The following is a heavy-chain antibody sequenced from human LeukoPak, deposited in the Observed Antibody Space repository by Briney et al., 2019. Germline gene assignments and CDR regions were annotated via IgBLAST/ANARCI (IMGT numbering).Heavy chain of an antibody. Sequence: SETLSLTCTVSGGSISSSSYYWGWLRQPPGKGLEWIGSIYYSGSTYYNPSLKSRVTISVDTSKNQFSLKLSSVTAADTAVYYCARHLPYYYDSSGYYFYYMDVWGKGTTVTVSS. V-gene: IGHV4-39*01. CDR2: IYYSGST. D-gene: IGHD3-22*01. CDR1: GGSISSSSYY. J-gene: IGHJ6*03. CDR3: ARHLPYYYDSSGYYFYYMDV.